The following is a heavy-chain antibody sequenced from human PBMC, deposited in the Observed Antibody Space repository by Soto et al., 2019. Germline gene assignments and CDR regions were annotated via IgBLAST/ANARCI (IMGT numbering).Heavy chain of an antibody. CDR3: ARLQYYFDY. J-gene: IGHJ4*02. V-gene: IGHV4-39*07. CDR1: GGSISSSSYY. CDR2: IYYSGST. Sequence: PSETLSLTCTVSGGSISSSSYYWGWIRQPPGKGLEWIGSIYYSGSTYYNPSLKSRVTISVDTSKNQFSLKLSSVTAADTAVYYCARLQYYFDYWGQGTLVTVS.